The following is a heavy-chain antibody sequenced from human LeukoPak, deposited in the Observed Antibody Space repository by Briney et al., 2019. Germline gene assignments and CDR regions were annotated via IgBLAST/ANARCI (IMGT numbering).Heavy chain of an antibody. D-gene: IGHD3-22*01. Sequence: PSETLSLTCAVYGGSFSGYYWSWIRQPPGKGLEWIGETNHSGSTNYNPSLKSRVTISVDTSKNQFSLKLSSVTAADTAVYYCARHHYDSSGYYFVDYWGQGTLVTVSS. CDR1: GGSFSGYY. V-gene: IGHV4-34*01. CDR2: TNHSGST. CDR3: ARHHYDSSGYYFVDY. J-gene: IGHJ4*02.